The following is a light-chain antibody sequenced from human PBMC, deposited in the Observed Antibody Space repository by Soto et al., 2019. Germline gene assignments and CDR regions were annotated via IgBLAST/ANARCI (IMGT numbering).Light chain of an antibody. V-gene: IGLV1-40*01. Sequence: QSVLTQPPAVSGAPGQRVTISCTGSSTNIGAGYDVHWYQQLPGTAPKLLIYGNSNRPSGVPDRFSGSKSGTSASLAITGLQAEDEAEYDCQSYDSSLSGSAVFGGGTKLTVL. CDR2: GNS. CDR1: STNIGAGYD. J-gene: IGLJ2*01. CDR3: QSYDSSLSGSAV.